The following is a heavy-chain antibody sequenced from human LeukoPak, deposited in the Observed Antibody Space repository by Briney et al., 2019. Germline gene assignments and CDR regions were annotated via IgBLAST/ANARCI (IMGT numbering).Heavy chain of an antibody. D-gene: IGHD1-26*01. CDR1: GFTVSTNY. CDR3: ARDVGGSLDY. V-gene: IGHV3-7*01. J-gene: IGHJ4*02. Sequence: PGGSLRLSCAASGFTVSTNYMSWVRQAPGKGLEWVANIKGDESARHQADSVKGRFTISRDNAQNSVYLQMSSLRGEDTAVYYCARDVGGSLDYWGQRTLVTVSS. CDR2: IKGDESAR.